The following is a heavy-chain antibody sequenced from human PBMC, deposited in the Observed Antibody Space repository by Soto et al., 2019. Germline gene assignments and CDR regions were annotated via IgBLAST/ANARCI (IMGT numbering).Heavy chain of an antibody. CDR1: GYTFTSYG. CDR2: ISAYNGNT. V-gene: IGHV1-18*01. Sequence: DSVKVSCKASGYTFTSYGISWVRQAPGQGLEWMGWISAYNGNTNYAQKLQGRVTMTTDTSTSTAYMELRSLRSDDTAVYYCARQWNFDTYNWFDPWGQGTLVTVSS. D-gene: IGHD3-9*01. J-gene: IGHJ5*02. CDR3: ARQWNFDTYNWFDP.